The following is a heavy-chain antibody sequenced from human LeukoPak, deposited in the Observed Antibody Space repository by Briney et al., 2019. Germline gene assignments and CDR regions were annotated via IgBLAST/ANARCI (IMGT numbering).Heavy chain of an antibody. CDR1: GFTFSDYW. CDR3: ARGASRADY. V-gene: IGHV3-7*01. CDR2: IKQDGSEK. Sequence: GGSLRLSCAASGFTFSDYWMSWVRQAPGKGLEWVANIKQDGSEKYYVDSVKGRFTISRDNAKNSLYLQMNSLRAEDTALYYCARGASRADYWGQGTLVTVSS. J-gene: IGHJ4*02.